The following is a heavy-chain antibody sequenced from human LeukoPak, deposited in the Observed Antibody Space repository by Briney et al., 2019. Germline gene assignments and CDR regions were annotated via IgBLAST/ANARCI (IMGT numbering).Heavy chain of an antibody. D-gene: IGHD6-13*01. CDR2: ISGSGGST. J-gene: IGHJ5*02. CDR3: ARGSVAAAGRGWFDP. CDR1: GFTFSIYA. Sequence: PGGSLRLSCAASGFTFSIYAMSWVRQAPGKGLEWVSAISGSGGSTYYADSVKGRFTISRDNAKNSLYLQMNSLRAEDTAVYYCARGSVAAAGRGWFDPWGQGTLVTVSS. V-gene: IGHV3-23*01.